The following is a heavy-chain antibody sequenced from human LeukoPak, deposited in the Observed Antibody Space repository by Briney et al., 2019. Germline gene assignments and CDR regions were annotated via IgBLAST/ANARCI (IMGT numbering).Heavy chain of an antibody. CDR1: GFTFSSYA. D-gene: IGHD3-9*01. Sequence: PGGSLRRSCAASGFTFSSYAMSWVRQAPGKGLEWVSGISGSGGNTYYADSVKGRFTISRDNSKNTLYLQMNSLRAEDTAVYYCAKNLAYYDILTGFYSEKYYFDYWGQGTLVTVSS. J-gene: IGHJ4*02. CDR2: ISGSGGNT. V-gene: IGHV3-23*01. CDR3: AKNLAYYDILTGFYSEKYYFDY.